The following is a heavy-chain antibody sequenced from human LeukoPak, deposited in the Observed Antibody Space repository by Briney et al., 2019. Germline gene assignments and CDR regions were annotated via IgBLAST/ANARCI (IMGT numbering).Heavy chain of an antibody. J-gene: IGHJ4*02. CDR3: AKEGIPVAGTSWYFHY. D-gene: IGHD6-19*01. CDR2: ISGSGGST. Sequence: GGSLRLSCAASGFTFISYAMSWVRHATGQGLGWVAAISGSGGSTYYADSVKGRFTISRDNSKNTLYLQMNSLRGEDTAVYYCAKEGIPVAGTSWYFHYWGQGTLVTVSS. CDR1: GFTFISYA. V-gene: IGHV3-23*01.